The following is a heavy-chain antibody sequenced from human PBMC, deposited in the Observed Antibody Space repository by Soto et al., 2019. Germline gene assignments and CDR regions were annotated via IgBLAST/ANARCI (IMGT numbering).Heavy chain of an antibody. V-gene: IGHV4-59*08. CDR3: ARVVIVPAARGHYNYFYMDV. Sequence: SETLSLTCTVSVGSISGYYCSWIRQPPGKGLEWIGYIYSSGSPNYNPSLKGRAAISVDTSENQTSLRLSSVTAADTAVYYCARVVIVPAARGHYNYFYMDVWGKGTTVTVS. CDR1: VGSISGYY. CDR2: IYSSGSP. D-gene: IGHD2-2*01. J-gene: IGHJ6*03.